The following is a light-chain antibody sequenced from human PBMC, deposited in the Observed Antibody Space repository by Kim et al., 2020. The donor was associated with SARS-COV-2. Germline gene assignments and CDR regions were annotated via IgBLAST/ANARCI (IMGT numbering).Light chain of an antibody. V-gene: IGKV1-8*01. Sequence: ASTGDRVTITCRASQGISSYLAWYQQKPGKAPKLLIYAASTLQSGVPSRFSGSGSGTDFTLTISCLQSEDFATYYCQQYYSYPLTFGGGTMVDIK. CDR1: QGISSY. J-gene: IGKJ4*01. CDR2: AAS. CDR3: QQYYSYPLT.